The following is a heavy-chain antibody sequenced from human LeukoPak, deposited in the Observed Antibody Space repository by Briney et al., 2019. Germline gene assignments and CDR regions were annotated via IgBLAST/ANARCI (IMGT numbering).Heavy chain of an antibody. CDR3: ARQYCSGGSCFPPDY. D-gene: IGHD2-15*01. CDR2: IYYSGST. V-gene: IGHV4-59*08. J-gene: IGHJ4*02. Sequence: PSETLSLTCTVSGGSISSYYWSWIRQPPGKGLEWIGYIYYSGSTNYNPSLKSRVTISVDTSKNQFSLKLSSVTAADTAVYHCARQYCSGGSCFPPDYWGQGTLVTVSS. CDR1: GGSISSYY.